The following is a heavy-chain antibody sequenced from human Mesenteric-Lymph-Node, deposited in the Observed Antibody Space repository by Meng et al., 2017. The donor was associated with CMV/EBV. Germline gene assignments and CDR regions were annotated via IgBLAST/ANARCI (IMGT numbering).Heavy chain of an antibody. J-gene: IGHJ3*01. D-gene: IGHD2-2*01. Sequence: GESLKISCGASGFTFSNYAMSWVRQAPGKGLEWVSVMHAGGSTYYADSVKGRFTISRDNSKNTVYLQMNYLRAEDTARYYCAKEIFGVPRGAFDVWGQGTMVTVSS. CDR1: GFTFSNYA. CDR3: AKEIFGVPRGAFDV. CDR2: MHAGGST. V-gene: IGHV3-23*01.